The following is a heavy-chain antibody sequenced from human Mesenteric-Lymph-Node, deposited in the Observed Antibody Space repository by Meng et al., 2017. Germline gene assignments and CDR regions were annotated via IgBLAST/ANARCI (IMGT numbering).Heavy chain of an antibody. CDR3: ASRSSGYNYAYFDY. Sequence: ASVKVSCKTSGYTFTGYYLHWLRQAPGQGLEWMGWISPNTGVTNYGQKFQGRVTMTRDTSISTAYMELSNLRSDDTAVYYCASRSSGYNYAYFDYWGQGTLVTVSS. CDR2: ISPNTGVT. J-gene: IGHJ4*02. CDR1: GYTFTGYY. V-gene: IGHV1-2*02. D-gene: IGHD3-22*01.